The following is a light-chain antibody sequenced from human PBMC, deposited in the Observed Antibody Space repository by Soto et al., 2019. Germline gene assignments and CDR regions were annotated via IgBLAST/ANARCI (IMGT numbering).Light chain of an antibody. CDR2: DVS. J-gene: IGKJ1*01. CDR1: QSISTY. V-gene: IGKV1-39*01. CDR3: QQSYSSPRT. Sequence: DIQMTQSPSILSASVGDRVTITCRASQSISTYLNWYQQKSGNAPKLLIYDVSTLQTGVPSRFSGSGSGTDFTLTISSLQPEDFATYYCQQSYSSPRTFGQGTKVDIK.